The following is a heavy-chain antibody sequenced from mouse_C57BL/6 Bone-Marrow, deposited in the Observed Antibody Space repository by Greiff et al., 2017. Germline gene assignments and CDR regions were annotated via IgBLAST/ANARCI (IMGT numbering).Heavy chain of an antibody. V-gene: IGHV1-26*01. Sequence: EVQLQQSGPELVKPGASVKISCKASGYTFTDYYMNWVKQSHGKSLEWIGDINPNNGGTSYTQKFKGKATLTVDKSSSTAYMGLRSLTSEDSAVYYCASYGRNFDYWGQGTTLTVSS. CDR1: GYTFTDYY. CDR3: ASYGRNFDY. D-gene: IGHD1-1*01. CDR2: INPNNGGT. J-gene: IGHJ2*01.